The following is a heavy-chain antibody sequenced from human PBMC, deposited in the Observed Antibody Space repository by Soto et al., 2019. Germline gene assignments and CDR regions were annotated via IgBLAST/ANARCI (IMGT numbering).Heavy chain of an antibody. J-gene: IGHJ6*01. CDR1: VFTFRDHA. CDR3: ARALFPDVDIYAMDV. Sequence: WGSLRVSCASSVFTFRDHAMHWVGQAPGKGREWLAIIWNDGSNKFYAGSVQGRFTISIDNSKNTVYLQMNTLSAEDTAVYYCARALFPDVDIYAMDVWGQGTTVTVSS. CDR2: IWNDGSNK. V-gene: IGHV3-33*01. D-gene: IGHD5-12*01.